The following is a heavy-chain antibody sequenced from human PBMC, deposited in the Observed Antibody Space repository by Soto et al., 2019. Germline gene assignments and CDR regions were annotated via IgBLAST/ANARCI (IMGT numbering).Heavy chain of an antibody. CDR1: GFTFSNAW. V-gene: IGHV3-15*01. CDR3: STWRGYCNNGVCLWLDY. Sequence: EVQLVESGGGLVKPGGSLRLSCAASGFTFSNAWMSWVRQAPGKGLEWVGRIKSRTDGGATDYAAPVKGRFTISREDSKNTLNLQMNSMKTEDTAVYYCSTWRGYCNNGVCLWLDYWGQGTLVTVSS. CDR2: IKSRTDGGAT. J-gene: IGHJ4*02. D-gene: IGHD2-8*01.